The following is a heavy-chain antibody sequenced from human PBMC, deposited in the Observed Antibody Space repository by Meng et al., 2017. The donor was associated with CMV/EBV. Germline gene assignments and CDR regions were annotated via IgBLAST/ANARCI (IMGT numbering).Heavy chain of an antibody. CDR2: MSGSGGST. J-gene: IGHJ4*02. CDR1: GFTFSSYA. D-gene: IGHD3-22*01. V-gene: IGHV3-23*01. CDR3: AKDVSSGYYHPYFDY. Sequence: SGFTFSSYAMSWVRQAPGKGLEWVAAMSGSGGSTYYADSVKGRFTISRDNSKNTLYLQMNSLRAEDTAVYYCAKDVSSGYYHPYFDYWGQGTLVTVSS.